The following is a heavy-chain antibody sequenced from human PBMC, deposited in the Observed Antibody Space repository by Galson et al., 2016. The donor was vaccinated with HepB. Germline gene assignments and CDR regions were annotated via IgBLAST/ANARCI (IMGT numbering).Heavy chain of an antibody. V-gene: IGHV4-59*01. J-gene: IGHJ4*02. Sequence: SETLSLTCTVSGGSISSYSWSWIRQPPGKGLEWIGYIYDSGSSNYNPSLKGRVTISVDTSKNQFSLKLRSVTAADTAVYYCARDSVWGTFEYWGQGTLVTVSS. CDR2: IYDSGSS. CDR1: GGSISSYS. CDR3: ARDSVWGTFEY. D-gene: IGHD3-16*01.